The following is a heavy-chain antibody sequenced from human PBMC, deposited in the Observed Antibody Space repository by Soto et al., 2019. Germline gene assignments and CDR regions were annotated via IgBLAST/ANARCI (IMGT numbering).Heavy chain of an antibody. CDR2: ISGSGGST. CDR1: GFTFSSYA. CDR3: AKSPPTGVEEYYDFWSGYPGNFDY. D-gene: IGHD3-3*01. V-gene: IGHV3-23*01. Sequence: EVQLLESGGGLVQPGGSLRLSCAASGFTFSSYAMSWVRQAPGKGLEWVSAISGSGGSTYYADSVKGRFTISRDNSKNTLYLQMNSLRAEDTAVYYCAKSPPTGVEEYYDFWSGYPGNFDYWGQGTLVTVSS. J-gene: IGHJ4*02.